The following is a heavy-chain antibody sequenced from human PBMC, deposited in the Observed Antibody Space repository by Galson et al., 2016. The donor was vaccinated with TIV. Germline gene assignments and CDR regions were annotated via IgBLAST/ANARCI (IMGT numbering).Heavy chain of an antibody. CDR2: MNPNSGNA. J-gene: IGHJ4*02. D-gene: IGHD3-22*01. V-gene: IGHV1-8*01. CDR3: AREGIGNGYYNTYFFDY. Sequence: SVKVSCKASGYTFNNYDISWVRQATGQGLEWMGWMNPNSGNAGYAQKFQGRVTMTSNTSVNTANMEVRSLRFEDTAVYYCAREGIGNGYYNTYFFDYWGQGTLVTVS. CDR1: GYTFNNYD.